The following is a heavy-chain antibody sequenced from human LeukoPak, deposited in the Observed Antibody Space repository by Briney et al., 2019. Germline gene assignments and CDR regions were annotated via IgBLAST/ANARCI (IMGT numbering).Heavy chain of an antibody. CDR1: GGSVTSTNW. CDR2: VHLDGRT. D-gene: IGHD3-3*01. Sequence: SETLSLTCGVSGGSVTSTNWWTWVRPPPGRGLEWIGEVHLDGRTNYNPSLKSRLTMSVDLSENHVSLKLTSVTAADTAVYYCAREGGFYRPLDYSGQGTLVTVSS. CDR3: AREGGFYRPLDY. V-gene: IGHV4-4*02. J-gene: IGHJ4*02.